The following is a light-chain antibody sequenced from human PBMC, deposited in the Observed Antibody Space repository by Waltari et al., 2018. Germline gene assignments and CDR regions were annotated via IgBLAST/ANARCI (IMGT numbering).Light chain of an antibody. J-gene: IGLJ1*01. V-gene: IGLV3-1*01. Sequence: SFELTQPPSVSVSAGQTATISCSGDKLGDRYPSWYQQKPGQSPVVVIYQDKKRPSGIPERFSGSNSGNTATLTISGTQATDEADYYCQTWDSSSNFVFGTGTTVSVL. CDR2: QDK. CDR3: QTWDSSSNFV. CDR1: KLGDRY.